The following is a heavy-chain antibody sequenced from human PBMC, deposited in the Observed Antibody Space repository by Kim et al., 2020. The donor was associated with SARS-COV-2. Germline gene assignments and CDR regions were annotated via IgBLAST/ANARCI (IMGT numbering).Heavy chain of an antibody. J-gene: IGHJ6*01. CDR3: ARVLGTTFAFWDGM. D-gene: IGHD1-1*01. Sequence: GGSLRLSCAASGFTFSDYAMHWVRQAPGKGLEWVAGIRSGASSYYSAYAASGKGSFTSTRDNSKTTQYMHMNSRETAGTSCYYCARVLGTTFAFWDGM. V-gene: IGHV3-73*01. CDR1: GFTFSDYA. CDR2: IRSGASSYYS.